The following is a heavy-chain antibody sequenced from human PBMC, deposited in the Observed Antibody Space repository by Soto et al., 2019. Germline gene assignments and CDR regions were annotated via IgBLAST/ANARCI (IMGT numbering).Heavy chain of an antibody. CDR2: ISYDGSNK. CDR1: GFTFSSYG. D-gene: IGHD4-17*01. J-gene: IGHJ4*02. V-gene: IGHV3-30*18. CDR3: AKQGHYGDNTYYFDY. Sequence: GGSLRLSCAASGFTFSSYGMHWVRQAPGKGLEWVAVISYDGSNKYYADSVKGRFTISRDNSKNTLYLQMNSLRAEDTAVYYCAKQGHYGDNTYYFDYWGQGTLVTVSS.